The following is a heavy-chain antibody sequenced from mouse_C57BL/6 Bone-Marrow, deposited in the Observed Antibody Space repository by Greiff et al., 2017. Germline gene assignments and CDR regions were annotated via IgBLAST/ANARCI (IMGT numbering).Heavy chain of an antibody. Sequence: DVMLVESGEGLVKPGGSLKLSCAASGFTFSSYAMSWVRQTPEKRLEWVAYISSGGDYIYYADTVKGRFTISRDNARNTLYLQMSSLKSEDTAMXYCTSGYYGSSYGYYAMDYWGQGTSVTVSS. J-gene: IGHJ4*01. CDR3: TSGYYGSSYGYYAMDY. CDR1: GFTFSSYA. V-gene: IGHV5-9-1*02. D-gene: IGHD1-1*01. CDR2: ISSGGDYI.